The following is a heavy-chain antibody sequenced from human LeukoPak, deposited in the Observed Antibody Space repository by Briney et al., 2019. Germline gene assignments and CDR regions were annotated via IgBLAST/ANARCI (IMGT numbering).Heavy chain of an antibody. V-gene: IGHV1-69*04. CDR1: GGTFSSYA. CDR2: IIPIFGIA. D-gene: IGHD3-3*01. Sequence: SVKVSCKASGGTFSSYAISWVRQAPGQGLEWMGRIIPIFGIANYAQKFQGRVTTTADKSTSTAYMELSSLRSEDTAVYYCARDSTRYYDFWSDYYYYGMDVWGQGTTVTVSS. CDR3: ARDSTRYYDFWSDYYYYGMDV. J-gene: IGHJ6*02.